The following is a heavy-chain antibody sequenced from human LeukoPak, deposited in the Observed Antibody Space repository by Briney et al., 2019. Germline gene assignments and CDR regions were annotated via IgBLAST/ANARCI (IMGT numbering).Heavy chain of an antibody. D-gene: IGHD3-10*01. J-gene: IGHJ3*02. CDR2: IYYSGTT. CDR3: ARMVRGVIDAFEI. Sequence: SETLSLTCTVSGGSVSSYYWSWIRQPPGKGLEWIAYIYYSGTTKYNASPKSRVTMSVDTSKNQFSLKLSSVTAADTAVYYCARMVRGVIDAFEIWGQGTMVTVSS. V-gene: IGHV4-59*02. CDR1: GGSVSSYY.